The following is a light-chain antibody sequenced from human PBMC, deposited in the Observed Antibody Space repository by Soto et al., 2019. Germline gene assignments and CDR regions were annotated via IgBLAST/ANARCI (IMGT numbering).Light chain of an antibody. J-gene: IGKJ3*01. CDR3: QHYDSYSMT. Sequence: DIPMTQSPSTLSASVGDTVTITCRASQTLGSSLAWYQHKPGRAPYLLIYKTSTLEPGVPSRFSGYGSATEFTLAISGLQADDFATYYCQHYDSYSMTFGPGTKVDL. V-gene: IGKV1-5*03. CDR2: KTS. CDR1: QTLGSS.